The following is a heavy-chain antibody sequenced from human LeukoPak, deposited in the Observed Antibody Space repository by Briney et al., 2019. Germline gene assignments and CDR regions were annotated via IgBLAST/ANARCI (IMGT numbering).Heavy chain of an antibody. CDR3: ARALPHSSGYGGLDY. D-gene: IGHD3-22*01. V-gene: IGHV4-38-2*02. Sequence: SETLSLTCTVSGYSISSGYYWGWIRQPPGKGLEWIGSIYHSGSTYYNPSLKSRVTISVDTSKNQFSLKLSSVTAADTAVYYCARALPHSSGYGGLDYWGQGILVTVSS. CDR1: GYSISSGYY. J-gene: IGHJ4*02. CDR2: IYHSGST.